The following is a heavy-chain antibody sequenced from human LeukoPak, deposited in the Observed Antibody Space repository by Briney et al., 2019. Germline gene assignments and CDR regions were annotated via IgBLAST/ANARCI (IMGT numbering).Heavy chain of an antibody. J-gene: IGHJ6*04. Sequence: PGGSLRLSCAASGFTFSRLGMQWVRQAPGKGLEWVAVIHNDGTMGQYADSVKGRFTISKDFSRNTLYLQMNSLRDDDTAVYYRAKEGDEFRGYLDVWGKGTTVTVSS. V-gene: IGHV3-30*02. CDR2: IHNDGTMG. CDR1: GFTFSRLG. D-gene: IGHD3-16*01. CDR3: AKEGDEFRGYLDV.